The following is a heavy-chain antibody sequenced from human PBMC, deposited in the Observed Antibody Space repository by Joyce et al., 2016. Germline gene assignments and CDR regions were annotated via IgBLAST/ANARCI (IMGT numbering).Heavy chain of an antibody. V-gene: IGHV3-21*02. D-gene: IGHD6-13*01. CDR2: ISSSGTYI. J-gene: IGHJ5*02. Sequence: EVQLVESGGGLVKPGGSLRLSCAASGFTFSSYSMNWVRQATEKGLEWVSSISSSGTYIYYADSLKGRFTISRDNTKNSLYLQMNSLRAEDTAVYYCARVSRAAAGTRSWFDPWGQGTLVTVSS. CDR3: ARVSRAAAGTRSWFDP. CDR1: GFTFSSYS.